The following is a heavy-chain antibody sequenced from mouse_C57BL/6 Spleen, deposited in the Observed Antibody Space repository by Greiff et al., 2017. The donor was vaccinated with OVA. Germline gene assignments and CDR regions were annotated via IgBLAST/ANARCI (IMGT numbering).Heavy chain of an antibody. D-gene: IGHD1-1*01. CDR3: ARRSNSKYYGSSSYYYAMDY. CDR2: IYPRSGNP. CDR1: GYTFTSYG. J-gene: IGHJ4*01. V-gene: IGHV1-81*01. Sequence: QVHVKQSGAELARPGASVKLSCKASGYTFTSYGISWVKQRTGQGLEWIGEIYPRSGNPYYNEKFKGKATLTADKSSSTAYMEVRRLISEDTAVYFCARRSNSKYYGSSSYYYAMDYWGQGTSVTVSS.